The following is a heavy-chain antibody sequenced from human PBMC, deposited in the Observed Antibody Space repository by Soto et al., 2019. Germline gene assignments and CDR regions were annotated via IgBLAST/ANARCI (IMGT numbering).Heavy chain of an antibody. J-gene: IGHJ5*02. D-gene: IGHD1-20*01. V-gene: IGHV1-69*02. Sequence: QVQLVQSGAEVKKPGSSVKVSCKASGGTFSSYTISWVRQAPGQGLEWMGRIIPILGIANYAQKFQGRVTITADKSTSTAYMELRSLRSDDTAVYYCARARAEGITGTTPLFDPWGQETVVTVSS. CDR3: ARARAEGITGTTPLFDP. CDR2: IIPILGIA. CDR1: GGTFSSYT.